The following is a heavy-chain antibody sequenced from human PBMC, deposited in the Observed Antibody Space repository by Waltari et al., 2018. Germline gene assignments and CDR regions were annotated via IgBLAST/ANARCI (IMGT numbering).Heavy chain of an antibody. CDR1: GFTFSSYG. CDR2: LWYDGSNK. D-gene: IGHD3-16*01. J-gene: IGHJ4*02. Sequence: QVQLVESGGGVVQPGRSLRLSCAASGFTFSSYGMHWVRQAPGKGLEWVAVLWYDGSNKYYAYSVKGRFTISRDNSKNTLYLQMNSRRAEDTAVYYCASYTFGGVGYWGQGTLVIVSS. CDR3: ASYTFGGVGY. V-gene: IGHV3-33*03.